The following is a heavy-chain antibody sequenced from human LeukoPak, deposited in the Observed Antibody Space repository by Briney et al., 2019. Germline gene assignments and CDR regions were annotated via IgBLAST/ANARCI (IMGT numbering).Heavy chain of an antibody. V-gene: IGHV3-30*04. CDR2: ISYDGSNK. Sequence: GGSLRLSCAASGFTFSSYAMHWVRQAPGKGLEWVAVISYDGSNKYYADSVKGRFTISRDNSKNTLYLQMNSLRAEDTAVYYCARPGIAVAGSDGEGYFDYWGQGTLVTVSS. CDR1: GFTFSSYA. D-gene: IGHD6-19*01. J-gene: IGHJ4*02. CDR3: ARPGIAVAGSDGEGYFDY.